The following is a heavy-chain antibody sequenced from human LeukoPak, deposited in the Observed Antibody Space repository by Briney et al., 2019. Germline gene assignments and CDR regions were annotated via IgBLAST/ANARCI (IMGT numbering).Heavy chain of an antibody. CDR1: GGPINSGSYS. CDR2: IHISGST. D-gene: IGHD3-22*01. CDR3: ARADRSGYFGNVVAFDI. V-gene: IGHV4-61*02. J-gene: IGHJ3*02. Sequence: PSQTLSLTCTVSGGPINSGSYSWTWIRQPAGTGLEWIGRIHISGSTHYTPSLKSRVTISVDTSKNQFSLKLSSVTAADTAVYYCARADRSGYFGNVVAFDIWGQGTMVTVSS.